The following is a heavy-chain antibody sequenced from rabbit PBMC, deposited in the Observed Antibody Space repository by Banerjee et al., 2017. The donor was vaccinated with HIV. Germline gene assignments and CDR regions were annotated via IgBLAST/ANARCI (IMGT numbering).Heavy chain of an antibody. CDR3: ARDLAGVTGWNFNL. D-gene: IGHD4-1*01. J-gene: IGHJ4*01. CDR2: SYAGSSGST. Sequence: QSLEESGGDLVKPGAFLTLTCTASGFSLSIYEMCWVRQAPGKGLEWIACSYAGSSGSTYYANWAKGRFTISKTSWTTVTLQMTSLTAADTATYFCARDLAGVTGWNFNLWGQGTLVTVS. CDR1: GFSLSIYE. V-gene: IGHV1S40*01.